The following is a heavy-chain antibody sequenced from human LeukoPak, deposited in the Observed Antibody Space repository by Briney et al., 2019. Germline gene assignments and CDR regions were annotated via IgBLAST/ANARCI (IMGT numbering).Heavy chain of an antibody. J-gene: IGHJ4*02. CDR3: VRLLDVDY. CDR2: INRDGTTA. Sequence: PGGSLRLSCAASGFIFRNYWMHWVRQAPGKGLVWVSRINRDGTTADYAGSVKGRFPISRDNAKNMVYLQMDSLRAEDTAVYYCVRLLDVDYWGQGTLVAVSS. D-gene: IGHD1-1*01. V-gene: IGHV3-74*01. CDR1: GFIFRNYW.